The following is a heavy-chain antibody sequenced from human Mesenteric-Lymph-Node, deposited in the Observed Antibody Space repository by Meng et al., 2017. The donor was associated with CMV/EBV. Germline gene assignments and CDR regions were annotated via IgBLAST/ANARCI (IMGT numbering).Heavy chain of an antibody. CDR3: ARVMRDVVVVPAAYSRGRYYFDY. J-gene: IGHJ4*02. CDR2: IYHSGST. D-gene: IGHD2-2*01. V-gene: IGHV4-38-2*01. CDR1: GFTFSSYAL. Sequence: ESLKISCAASGFTFSSYALHWVRQAPGKGLEWIGSIYHSGSTYYNPSLKSRVTISVDTSKNQFSLKLSSVTAADTAVYYCARVMRDVVVVPAAYSRGRYYFDYWGQGTLVTVSS.